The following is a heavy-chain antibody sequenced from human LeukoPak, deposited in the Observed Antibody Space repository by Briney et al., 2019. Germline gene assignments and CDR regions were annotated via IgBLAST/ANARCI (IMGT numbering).Heavy chain of an antibody. V-gene: IGHV1-18*01. J-gene: IGHJ6*02. CDR1: GYTFTSYA. CDR2: ISAYTGNT. Sequence: ASVKVSCKASGYTFTSYAISWVLQAPGQGLEWVGWISAYTGNTNYAQNVQGRVTMTTDTSTTTAYMELRSLRSDDTGMYYCARESSSGWGDNYYYGMDVWGPGTTVTVS. CDR3: ARESSSGWGDNYYYGMDV. D-gene: IGHD6-19*01.